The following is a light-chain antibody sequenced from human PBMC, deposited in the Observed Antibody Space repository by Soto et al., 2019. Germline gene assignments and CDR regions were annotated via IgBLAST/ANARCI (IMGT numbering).Light chain of an antibody. V-gene: IGLV2-11*01. CDR3: CSYVTTPEI. Sequence: QSSLAHPRSVSGSPGQLLTISCTGTSSDVDDYRYVSWYQQYPGKAPKLVIYDGTKRPSGVPDRFSGSNSGNTASPTISGLQAEDEADYYCCSYVTTPEIFGTGTKVTVL. CDR1: SSDVDDYRY. CDR2: DGT. J-gene: IGLJ1*01.